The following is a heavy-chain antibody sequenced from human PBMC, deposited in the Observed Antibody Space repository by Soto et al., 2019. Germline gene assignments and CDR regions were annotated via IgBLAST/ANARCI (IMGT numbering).Heavy chain of an antibody. CDR2: IHSSGFT. V-gene: IGHV4-59*01. CDR3: AYFPGGGDAYNYLKS. CDR1: GTSISNFY. D-gene: IGHD1-1*01. J-gene: IGHJ5*02. Sequence: QVQLQESGPGLVKPSETLSLTCSVSGTSISNFYWNWIRQPPGKGLEWIGYIHSSGFTNYNPSLKSRLTISLDTSKNLFSLKLSSVSAADTAVYYCAYFPGGGDAYNYLKSWGQGTLVTVSS.